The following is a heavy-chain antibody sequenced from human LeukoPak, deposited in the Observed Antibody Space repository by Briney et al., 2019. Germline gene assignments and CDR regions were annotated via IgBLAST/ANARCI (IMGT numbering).Heavy chain of an antibody. D-gene: IGHD2-15*01. CDR2: INYSGST. Sequence: SETLSLTCTVSGGSISCYYWSWIRQPPGKGLEWIGYINYSGSTNYNPSLKSRVTMSVDTSKNQFSLRLSSVTAADTALYYCATAQYCSGNGCYSGTFYLWRQGTMVTVSS. CDR3: ATAQYCSGNGCYSGTFYL. V-gene: IGHV4-59*01. CDR1: GGSISCYY. J-gene: IGHJ3*01.